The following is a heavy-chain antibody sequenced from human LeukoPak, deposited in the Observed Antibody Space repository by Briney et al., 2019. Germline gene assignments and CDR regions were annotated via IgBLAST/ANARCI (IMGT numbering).Heavy chain of an antibody. Sequence: GGSLRLSCAASGFTFSGSAMHWVRQASGKGLEWVGRIRSKANSYATAYAASVKGRFTISRDDSKNTAYLQMNSLKTEDTAVYYCTTDDLACGGDCPDFDCWGQGTLVTVSS. J-gene: IGHJ4*02. V-gene: IGHV3-73*01. D-gene: IGHD2-21*02. CDR3: TTDDLACGGDCPDFDC. CDR2: IRSKANSYAT. CDR1: GFTFSGSA.